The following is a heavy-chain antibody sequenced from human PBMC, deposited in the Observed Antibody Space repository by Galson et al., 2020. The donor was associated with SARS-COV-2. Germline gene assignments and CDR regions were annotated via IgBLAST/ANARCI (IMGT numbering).Heavy chain of an antibody. CDR1: RGTFRSHA. Sequence: SVKVYCKAPRGTFRSHAISWVRQAPGQGLEWMGGIIPIFGTANYAQKFQGRVTITADESTSTAYMELSSLRSEDTAVYYCASRTRFWSGYYRENWFDPWGQGTLVTVSS. J-gene: IGHJ5*02. CDR2: IIPIFGTA. D-gene: IGHD3-3*01. CDR3: ASRTRFWSGYYRENWFDP. V-gene: IGHV1-69*13.